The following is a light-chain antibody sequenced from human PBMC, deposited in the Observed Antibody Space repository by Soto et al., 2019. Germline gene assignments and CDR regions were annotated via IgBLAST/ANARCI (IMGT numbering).Light chain of an antibody. CDR2: YDD. J-gene: IGLJ2*01. Sequence: QSVLTQPPSVSETPRQRVTISCSGSSSNIGNNAVNWYQQLPGKAPKLLIYYDDLLPSGVSDRFSGSKSGTSASLAISGLQSEDEADNYCAAWDDSLNGPVFGGGTKVTVL. V-gene: IGLV1-36*01. CDR3: AAWDDSLNGPV. CDR1: SSNIGNNA.